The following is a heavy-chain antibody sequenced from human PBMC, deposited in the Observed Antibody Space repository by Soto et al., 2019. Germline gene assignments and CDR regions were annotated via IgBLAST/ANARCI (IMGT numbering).Heavy chain of an antibody. CDR3: ARDRYDSSGYVIIDAFDI. CDR1: GGSISSSNW. V-gene: IGHV4-4*02. D-gene: IGHD3-22*01. Sequence: QVQLQESGPGLVKPSGTLSLTCAVSGGSISSSNWWSWVRQPPGKGLEWIGEIYHSGSTNYNPSLKSRVTMSVDRSKNQFSLQLSSVTAADTAVYYCARDRYDSSGYVIIDAFDIWGQGTMVTVSS. CDR2: IYHSGST. J-gene: IGHJ3*02.